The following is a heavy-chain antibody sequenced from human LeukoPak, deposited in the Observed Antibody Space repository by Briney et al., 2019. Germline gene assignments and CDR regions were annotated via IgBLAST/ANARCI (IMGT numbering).Heavy chain of an antibody. J-gene: IGHJ4*02. D-gene: IGHD6-13*01. Sequence: ASETLSLTCAVYGGSFSGYYWSWIRQPPGKGLEWIGEINHSGSTNYNPSLKSRVTISVDTSKNQFSLKLSSVTAADTAVYYCARVRSSSWPYFDYWGQGTLVTVSS. CDR2: INHSGST. CDR1: GGSFSGYY. CDR3: ARVRSSSWPYFDY. V-gene: IGHV4-34*01.